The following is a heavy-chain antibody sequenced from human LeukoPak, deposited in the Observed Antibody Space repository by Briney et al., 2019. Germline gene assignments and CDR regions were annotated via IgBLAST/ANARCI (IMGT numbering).Heavy chain of an antibody. D-gene: IGHD3-22*01. J-gene: IGHJ3*02. CDR3: ARGPPAGYYYDSSGDDAFDI. Sequence: SVKVSCKASGGTFSSYAISWVRQAPGQGLEWMGRIFPIFATANYAQKFQGRVTITADESTSTAYMELSSLRSEDTAVYYCARGPPAGYYYDSSGDDAFDIWGQGTMVTVSS. CDR2: IFPIFATA. CDR1: GGTFSSYA. V-gene: IGHV1-69*13.